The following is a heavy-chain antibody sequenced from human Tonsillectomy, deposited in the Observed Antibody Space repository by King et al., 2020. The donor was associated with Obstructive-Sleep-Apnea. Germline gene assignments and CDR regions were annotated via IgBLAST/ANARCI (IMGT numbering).Heavy chain of an antibody. CDR3: ARGRDGSGNYAILDY. CDR1: GYSISTGDY. V-gene: IGHV4-38-2*02. D-gene: IGHD3-10*01. J-gene: IGHJ4*02. CDR2: IYHSGIT. Sequence: VQLQESGPGLVRPSETLSLTCTVSGYSISTGDYWGWIRQPPGKGLEWIGIIYHSGITNDNPSLKSRLTISVDTSKNQFSLRLKSVSAADTAFYYCARGRDGSGNYAILDYWGQGTLVTISS.